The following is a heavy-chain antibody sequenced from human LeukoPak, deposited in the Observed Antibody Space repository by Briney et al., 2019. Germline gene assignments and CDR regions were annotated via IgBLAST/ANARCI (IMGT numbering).Heavy chain of an antibody. J-gene: IGHJ5*02. V-gene: IGHV5-51*01. CDR3: ARWAGVGYCSGGSCYHSLYNWFDP. CDR1: GYSFTSYW. D-gene: IGHD2-15*01. Sequence: GESLKISCKGSGYSFTSYWIGWVRQMPGKGLEWMGIIYPGDSDTRYSPSFQGQVTISADKSISTAYLQWSSLKASDTAMYYCARWAGVGYCSGGSCYHSLYNWFDPWGQGTLVTVSS. CDR2: IYPGDSDT.